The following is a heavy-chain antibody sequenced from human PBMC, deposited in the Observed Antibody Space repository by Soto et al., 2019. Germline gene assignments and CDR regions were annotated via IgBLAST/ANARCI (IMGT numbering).Heavy chain of an antibody. D-gene: IGHD5-12*01. CDR3: ARVATIVYWFDP. J-gene: IGHJ5*02. V-gene: IGHV4-31*03. CDR2: VYYSGST. CDR1: GGSISSSGYY. Sequence: SETLSLTCTVFGGSISSSGYYWTWIRQQPGKGLEWFVFVYYSGSTYYNPSLKSRATLSVDTSKIQFSLKLSSVTAADTAVYYCARVATIVYWFDPWGQGSLVTVSS.